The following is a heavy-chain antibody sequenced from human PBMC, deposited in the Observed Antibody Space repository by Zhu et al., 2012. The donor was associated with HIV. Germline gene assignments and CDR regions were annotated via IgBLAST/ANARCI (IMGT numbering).Heavy chain of an antibody. J-gene: IGHJ5*01. CDR3: ARDRDYDILSGAFDS. CDR1: GGSISSHF. V-gene: IGHV4-59*11. D-gene: IGHD3-9*01. CDR2: VYFSGST. Sequence: QVQLQESGPRLVRPSETLSLTCTVSGGSISSHFWTWIRQPPGKGLEWIGNVYFSGSTKYNPSLESRVTISIDMSKNHFSLELTSVTAADTAVYYCARDRDYDILSGAFDSVGQGPGHVSS.